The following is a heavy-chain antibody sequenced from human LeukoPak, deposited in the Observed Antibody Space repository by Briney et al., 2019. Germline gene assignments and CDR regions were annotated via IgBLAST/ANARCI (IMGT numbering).Heavy chain of an antibody. CDR1: GYTLTELS. Sequence: ASVKVSCKVSGYTLTELSMHWVRQAPGNGLEWMGGFDPEDGETIYAQKFQGRVTMTEDTSTDTAYMELSSLRSEDTAVYYCATEVAVAGTNYFDYWGQGTLVTVSS. CDR3: ATEVAVAGTNYFDY. D-gene: IGHD6-19*01. V-gene: IGHV1-24*01. J-gene: IGHJ4*02. CDR2: FDPEDGET.